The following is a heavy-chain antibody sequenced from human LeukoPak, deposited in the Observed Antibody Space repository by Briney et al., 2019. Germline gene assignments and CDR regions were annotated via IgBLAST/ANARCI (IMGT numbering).Heavy chain of an antibody. J-gene: IGHJ5*02. V-gene: IGHV3-20*04. CDR3: ARQRRGVRNNWFDP. D-gene: IGHD2-8*01. CDR2: INWNGGST. Sequence: PGGSLRLSCAASGFTFDDYGMSWVRHAPGKGLEWVSGINWNGGSTGYADSVKGRFTISRDNAKNSLYLQMNSLRAEDTALYYCARQRRGVRNNWFDPWGQGTLVTVSS. CDR1: GFTFDDYG.